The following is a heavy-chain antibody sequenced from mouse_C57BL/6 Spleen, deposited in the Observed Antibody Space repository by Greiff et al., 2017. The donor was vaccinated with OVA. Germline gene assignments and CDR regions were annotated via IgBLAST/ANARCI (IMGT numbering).Heavy chain of an antibody. D-gene: IGHD2-4*01. Sequence: VHVKQSGPVLVKPGASVKMSCKASGYTFTDYYMNWVKQSHGKSLEWIGVINPYNGGTSYNQKFKGKATLTVDKSSSTAYMELNSLTSEDSAVYYCAREDYDGGYWGQGTTLTVSS. J-gene: IGHJ2*01. CDR1: GYTFTDYY. CDR2: INPYNGGT. CDR3: AREDYDGGY. V-gene: IGHV1-19*01.